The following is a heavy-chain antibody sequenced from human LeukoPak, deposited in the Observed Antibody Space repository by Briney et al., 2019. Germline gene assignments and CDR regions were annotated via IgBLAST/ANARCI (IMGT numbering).Heavy chain of an antibody. V-gene: IGHV1-8*02. CDR3: ARGGSWYQLPFDY. Sequence: ASVKVSCKASGYTFTSYGISWVRQAPGQGLEWMGWMNPNSGNTGYAQKFQGRVTMTRNTSISTAYMELSSLRSEDTAVYYCARGGSWYQLPFDYWGQGTLVTVSS. J-gene: IGHJ4*02. D-gene: IGHD6-13*01. CDR1: GYTFTSYG. CDR2: MNPNSGNT.